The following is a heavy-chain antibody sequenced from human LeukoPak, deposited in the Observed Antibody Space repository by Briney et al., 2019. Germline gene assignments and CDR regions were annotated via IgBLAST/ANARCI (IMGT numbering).Heavy chain of an antibody. Sequence: SETLSLTCAVYGGSFSGYYWSWIRQPPGKGLEWIGEINHSGSTNYNPSLKSRVTISVDTSKNQFSLKLSSVTAAGTAVYYCARGGQLWYAFDIWGQGTMVTVSS. D-gene: IGHD5-18*01. J-gene: IGHJ3*02. CDR1: GGSFSGYY. CDR3: ARGGQLWYAFDI. V-gene: IGHV4-34*01. CDR2: INHSGST.